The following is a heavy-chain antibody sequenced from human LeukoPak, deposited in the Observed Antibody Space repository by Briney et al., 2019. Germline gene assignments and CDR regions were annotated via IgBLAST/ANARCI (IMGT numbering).Heavy chain of an antibody. D-gene: IGHD3-10*01. CDR3: ARGYYGSGSYRPKPYYFDY. CDR2: IYHSGST. Sequence: PSETLSLTCTVSGYSINSGYYWGWIRQPPGKGLEWTGSIYHSGSTYYNPSLKSRVTISVDTSKNQFSLKLSSVTAADTAVYYCARGYYGSGSYRPKPYYFDYWGQGTLVTVSS. J-gene: IGHJ4*02. CDR1: GYSINSGYY. V-gene: IGHV4-38-2*02.